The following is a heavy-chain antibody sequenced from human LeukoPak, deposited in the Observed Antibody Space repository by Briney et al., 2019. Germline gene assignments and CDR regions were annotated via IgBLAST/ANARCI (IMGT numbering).Heavy chain of an antibody. CDR2: ISKDGSNK. CDR1: GFTFSNYG. V-gene: IGHV3-30*19. J-gene: IGHJ4*02. Sequence: GGSLRLSCEASGFTFSNYGMHWVRQAPGKGLEWVAVISKDGSNKYYADSVKGRFTISRDNSKNTLYLQMNSLRAEDTAVYYCADPSGYLPGDWGQGTLVTVSS. CDR3: ADPSGYLPGD. D-gene: IGHD3-22*01.